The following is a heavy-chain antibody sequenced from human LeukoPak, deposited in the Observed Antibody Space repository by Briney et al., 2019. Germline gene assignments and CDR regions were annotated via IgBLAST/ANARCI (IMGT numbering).Heavy chain of an antibody. CDR3: AKDERNWNYNLASQTYD. CDR2: ISGSGVST. D-gene: IGHD1-7*01. CDR1: GFRFSSYA. J-gene: IGHJ4*02. V-gene: IGHV3-23*01. Sequence: GGSLRLSCAASGFRFSSYAMSWVRQAPGKGLEWVSAISGSGVSTYYAGSVKGRFTVSRDNSKNTLYLQMSSLRAEDTAVYYCAKDERNWNYNLASQTYDWGQGTLVTVSS.